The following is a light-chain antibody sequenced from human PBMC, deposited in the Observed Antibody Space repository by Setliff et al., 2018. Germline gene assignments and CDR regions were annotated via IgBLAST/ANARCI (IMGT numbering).Light chain of an antibody. CDR1: SSDVGGYNY. CDR2: DVS. Sequence: QSVLAQPASVSGSPGQSITISCTGTSSDVGGYNYVSWYQQHPGKAPKLMIYDVSKRPSGVSNRLSGSKSGNTASLTISGLQAEDEADYYCSSYTSSSTVVFGGGTKGTVL. V-gene: IGLV2-14*01. CDR3: SSYTSSSTVV. J-gene: IGLJ2*01.